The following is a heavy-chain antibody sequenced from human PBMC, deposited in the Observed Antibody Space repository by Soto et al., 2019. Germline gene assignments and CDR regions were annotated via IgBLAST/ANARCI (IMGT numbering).Heavy chain of an antibody. CDR3: AKALYGGFTY. V-gene: IGHV3-23*01. Sequence: EVRLLESGGGLVQPGGSLRLSCAASGFTFSVYAMSWVRQAPGKGLEWVSGISGSGDSTHYADSVKGRFPVSRDNSKSMLYLQTNSLRAEDTAIYYCAKALYGGFTYWGQGTRVTVSS. CDR1: GFTFSVYA. J-gene: IGHJ4*02. D-gene: IGHD3-10*01. CDR2: ISGSGDST.